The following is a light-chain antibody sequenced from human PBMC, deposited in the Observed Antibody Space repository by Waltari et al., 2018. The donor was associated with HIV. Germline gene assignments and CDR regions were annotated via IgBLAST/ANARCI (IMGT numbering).Light chain of an antibody. Sequence: DIQMTQSPSSLSASVGDRVTITCRASQSISSYLNWYQQKPGKATKLLIYAASSLQSGVPSRFSGSGFGTDFTLTISRLQPEDFATYDCQQSNSSPFTFGPGTKVDIK. CDR3: QQSNSSPFT. CDR1: QSISSY. V-gene: IGKV1-39*01. J-gene: IGKJ3*01. CDR2: AAS.